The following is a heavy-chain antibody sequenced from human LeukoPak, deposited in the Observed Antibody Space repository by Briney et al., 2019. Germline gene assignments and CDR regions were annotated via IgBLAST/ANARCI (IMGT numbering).Heavy chain of an antibody. CDR3: AKTNTYTSGWYMIH. CDR1: GFTFSNYA. D-gene: IGHD6-19*01. Sequence: GGSLRLSCATSGFTFSNYAMNWDRQAPGKGLEWVSGISGSGDAAYYADSVKGRFTISRDNSKDTLYLQMNSLRADDTAVYFCAKTNTYTSGWYMIHWGQGTLVTVSS. CDR2: ISGSGDAA. V-gene: IGHV3-23*01. J-gene: IGHJ4*02.